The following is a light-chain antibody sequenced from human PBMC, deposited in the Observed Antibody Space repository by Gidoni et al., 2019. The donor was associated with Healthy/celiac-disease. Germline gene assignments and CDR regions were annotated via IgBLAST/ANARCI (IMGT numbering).Light chain of an antibody. V-gene: IGKV3-20*01. J-gene: IGKJ5*01. CDR3: QQYGSSIT. Sequence: DIVLPQSPATLSLSPGERATLSCRASQRVSSSYLAWYQQKPGQAHRLLIYGASSRATGIPDRFSGSGSGTDLSLTISRLEPEDFAVYYCQQYGSSITFGQGTRLEIK. CDR2: GAS. CDR1: QRVSSSY.